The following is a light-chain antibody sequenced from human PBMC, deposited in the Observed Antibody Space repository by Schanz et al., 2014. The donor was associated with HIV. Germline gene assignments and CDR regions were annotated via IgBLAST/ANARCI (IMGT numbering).Light chain of an antibody. CDR1: HYISSW. Sequence: DIQMTQSPSTLSASIGDRVTITCRASHYISSWLAWYQQRPGQAPNLLIYRASTLETGVSSRFSGSGSGTEFTLTISSLQPDDFATYYCQHYYSYPYTFGQGTEVEIK. CDR2: RAS. J-gene: IGKJ2*01. CDR3: QHYYSYPYT. V-gene: IGKV1-5*03.